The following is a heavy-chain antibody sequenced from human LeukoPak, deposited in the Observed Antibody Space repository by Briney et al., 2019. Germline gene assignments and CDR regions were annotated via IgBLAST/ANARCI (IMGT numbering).Heavy chain of an antibody. CDR1: GGSISSYY. CDR3: ARGGSGPYYYYMDV. Sequence: SETLSLTCTVSGGSISSYYWSWIRHPPGGGLEWIGYIYFSGSTYYNPSLKSRVTISVDTSKNQFSLKLSSVTAADTAVYYCARGGSGPYYYYMDVWGKGTTVTVSS. V-gene: IGHV4-59*12. J-gene: IGHJ6*03. D-gene: IGHD3-10*01. CDR2: IYFSGST.